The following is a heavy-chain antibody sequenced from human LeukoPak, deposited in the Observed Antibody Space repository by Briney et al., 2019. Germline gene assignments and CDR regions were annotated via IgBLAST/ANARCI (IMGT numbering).Heavy chain of an antibody. V-gene: IGHV4-59*01. D-gene: IGHD2-15*01. CDR3: ARFPGSAEYRHYYYMDV. CDR1: GGPISSYF. Sequence: PSEPLSLTCTVSGGPISSYFWSWIRQPPGKGLECIGYIYYSDSTNYNPSLKSRVTVSVDTSKNQFSLKLSSVTAADTAVYYCARFPGSAEYRHYYYMDVWGKGTTVTVSS. J-gene: IGHJ6*03. CDR2: IYYSDST.